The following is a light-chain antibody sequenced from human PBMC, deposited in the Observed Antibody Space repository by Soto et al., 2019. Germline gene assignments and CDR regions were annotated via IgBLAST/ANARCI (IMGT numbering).Light chain of an antibody. CDR3: QQYESVPPQT. Sequence: DIQMTQSPSTLSAVVGDRVTITCRASESVSSSVAWYQQKPGKAPKLLIYDASTLESGVPSRFSGSGYGTELTLTINELHPDDFETYYCQQYESVPPQTFGRGTQLDI. CDR2: DAS. CDR1: ESVSSS. V-gene: IGKV1-5*01. J-gene: IGKJ1*01.